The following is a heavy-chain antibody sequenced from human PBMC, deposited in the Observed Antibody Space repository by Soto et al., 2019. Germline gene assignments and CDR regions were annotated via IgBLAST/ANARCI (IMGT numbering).Heavy chain of an antibody. Sequence: GESLKISCKGSGYSFTSYWIGWVRQMPGKGLEWMGIIYPGDSDTRYSPSFQGQVTISADKSISTAYLQWSSLKASDTAMYYCARNPILGDTAMDLQPYFDYWGQGTLVTVSS. V-gene: IGHV5-51*01. CDR1: GYSFTSYW. J-gene: IGHJ4*02. D-gene: IGHD5-18*01. CDR2: IYPGDSDT. CDR3: ARNPILGDTAMDLQPYFDY.